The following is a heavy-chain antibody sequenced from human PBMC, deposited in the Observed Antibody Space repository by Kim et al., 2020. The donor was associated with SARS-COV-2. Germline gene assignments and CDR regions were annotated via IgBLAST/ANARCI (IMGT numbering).Heavy chain of an antibody. D-gene: IGHD3-3*01. CDR1: GYTFTSYG. Sequence: ASVKVSCKASGYTFTSYGISWVRQAPGQGLEWMGWISAYNGNTNYAQKLQGRVTMTTDTSTSTAYMELRSLRSDDTAVYYCARRAKIFGVVTDFDYWGQGTLVTVSS. CDR3: ARRAKIFGVVTDFDY. J-gene: IGHJ4*02. CDR2: ISAYNGNT. V-gene: IGHV1-18*04.